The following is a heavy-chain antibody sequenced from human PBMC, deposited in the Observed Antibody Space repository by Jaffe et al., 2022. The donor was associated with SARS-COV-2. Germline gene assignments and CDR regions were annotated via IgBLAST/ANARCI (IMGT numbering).Heavy chain of an antibody. Sequence: QITLKESGPTLVKPTQTLTLTCTFSGFSLSTSGVGVGWIRQPPGKALEWLALIYWDDDKRYSPSLKSRLTITKDTSKNQVVLTMTNMDPVDTATYYCAHRVLEAGYSSSWYNWFDPWGQGTLVTVSS. CDR3: AHRVLEAGYSSSWYNWFDP. CDR2: IYWDDDK. J-gene: IGHJ5*02. CDR1: GFSLSTSGVG. D-gene: IGHD6-13*01. V-gene: IGHV2-5*02.